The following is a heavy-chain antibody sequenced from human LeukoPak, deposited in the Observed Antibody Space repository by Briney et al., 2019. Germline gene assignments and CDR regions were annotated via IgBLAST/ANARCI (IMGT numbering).Heavy chain of an antibody. CDR2: INPNSGGT. D-gene: IGHD3-10*01. Sequence: ASVKVSCKASGYTFTGYYMHWVRQAPGQGLEWMGWINPNSGGTNYAQKFQGRVTMTRDTSISTAYMELSRLRSDDTAVYYCARQRKKYYYGSGSLYNYYYYYMDVWGKGTTVTISS. CDR1: GYTFTGYY. J-gene: IGHJ6*03. CDR3: ARQRKKYYYGSGSLYNYYYYYMDV. V-gene: IGHV1-2*02.